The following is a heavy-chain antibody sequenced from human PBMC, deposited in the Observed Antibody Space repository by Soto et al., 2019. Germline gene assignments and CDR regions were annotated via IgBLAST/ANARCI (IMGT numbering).Heavy chain of an antibody. Sequence: EVQLVESGGGLVQPGGSLRLSCAASRFTFSTYWMHWVRQVPGKGLVWVSRSNSDGSSTTYADSVKGRFTISRDNAKNTLYLQMHSLRAEDTALYYCARLRSTTLGGGDAFDTWCQGTMVTVSS. CDR2: SNSDGSST. V-gene: IGHV3-74*03. CDR3: ARLRSTTLGGGDAFDT. J-gene: IGHJ3*02. D-gene: IGHD4-17*01. CDR1: RFTFSTYW.